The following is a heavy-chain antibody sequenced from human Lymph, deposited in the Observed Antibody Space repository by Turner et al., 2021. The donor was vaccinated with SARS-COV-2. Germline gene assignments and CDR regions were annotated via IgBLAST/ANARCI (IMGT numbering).Heavy chain of an antibody. D-gene: IGHD6-19*01. J-gene: IGHJ6*02. CDR3: ARHGFSGWYGGGMDV. CDR2: IHYSGRT. V-gene: IGHV4-59*08. CDR1: GGSISSYY. Sequence: VQLHESAPGLVKPSDTLALTCAVAGGSISSYYWSWMQPPPGKGLEWIGYIHYSGRTNYNHYFKSRVTISVDTSKNQFYMKLNSVTSADTAVYYCARHGFSGWYGGGMDVWGQGTTVTVSS.